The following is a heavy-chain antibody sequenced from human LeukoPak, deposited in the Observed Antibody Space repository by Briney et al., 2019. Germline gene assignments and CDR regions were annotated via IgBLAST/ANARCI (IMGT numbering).Heavy chain of an antibody. CDR2: MYYGGNT. CDR3: ARGDYYDSSGYYYVRY. V-gene: IGHV4-31*03. J-gene: IGHJ4*02. CDR1: GGSISIGGYY. Sequence: PSQTLSLTCTVSGGSISIGGYYWSWVRQHPGKGLEWIGYMYYGGNTYYNLSLKSRVTISADTSKNQFSLKLSSVTAADTAVYYCARGDYYDSSGYYYVRYWGQGTQVTVSS. D-gene: IGHD3-22*01.